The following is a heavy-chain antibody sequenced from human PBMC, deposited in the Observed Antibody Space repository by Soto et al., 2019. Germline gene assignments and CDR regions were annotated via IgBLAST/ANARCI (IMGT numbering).Heavy chain of an antibody. J-gene: IGHJ6*02. D-gene: IGHD6-19*01. Sequence: QVQLVQSGAEVKKPGASVKVSCKASGYTFTSYAMHWVRQAPGQRLEWMGWINAGNGNTKYSQKFQGRVTITRDTSASTAYMELSSLRSEDTAVYYCARACSSGWYAHYYYYGMDVWGQGTTVTVSS. CDR1: GYTFTSYA. CDR2: INAGNGNT. CDR3: ARACSSGWYAHYYYYGMDV. V-gene: IGHV1-3*01.